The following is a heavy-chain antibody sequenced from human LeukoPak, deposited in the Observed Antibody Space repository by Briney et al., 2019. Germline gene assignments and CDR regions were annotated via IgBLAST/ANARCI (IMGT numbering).Heavy chain of an antibody. J-gene: IGHJ3*02. CDR1: GYSFTGYY. Sequence: ASVKVSCKASGYSFTGYYIHWVRQAPGQGLAWMGWINPYSGDTTYAQKFQGRLTLTRDTSISTAYMEVSRLKSDDTAVYYCARDLEVTLGAFDIWGQGTMVTVSS. V-gene: IGHV1-2*02. CDR2: INPYSGDT. CDR3: ARDLEVTLGAFDI. D-gene: IGHD1-1*01.